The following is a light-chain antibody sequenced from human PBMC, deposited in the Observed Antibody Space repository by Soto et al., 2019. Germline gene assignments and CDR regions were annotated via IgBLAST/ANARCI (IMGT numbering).Light chain of an antibody. CDR1: QSISTF. J-gene: IGKJ2*01. V-gene: IGKV1-39*01. Sequence: DIQMTQSPSSLSASVGDRVTITCRASQSISTFLNWYQQKPGKVPKLLISAASSLQSGVPSRFSGSGSGTDFTLTISSLQPVDFATYYCQQSYSTQYTFGQGTKLEIK. CDR2: AAS. CDR3: QQSYSTQYT.